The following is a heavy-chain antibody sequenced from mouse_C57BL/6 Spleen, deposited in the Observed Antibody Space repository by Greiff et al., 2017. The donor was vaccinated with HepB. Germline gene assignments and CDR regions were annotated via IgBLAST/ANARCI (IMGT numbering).Heavy chain of an antibody. CDR1: GYTFTSYW. CDR3: ARPNYYGSSPYYFDY. D-gene: IGHD1-1*01. Sequence: QVQLKQPGAELVKPGASVKLSCKASGYTFTSYWMHWVKQRPGQGLEWIGMIHPNSGSTNYNEKFKSKATLTVDKSSSTAYMQLSSLTSEDSAVYYCARPNYYGSSPYYFDYWGQGTTLTVSS. CDR2: IHPNSGST. V-gene: IGHV1-64*01. J-gene: IGHJ2*01.